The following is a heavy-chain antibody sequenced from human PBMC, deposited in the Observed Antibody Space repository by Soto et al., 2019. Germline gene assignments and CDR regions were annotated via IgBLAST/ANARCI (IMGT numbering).Heavy chain of an antibody. CDR1: GFTFSSLW. D-gene: IGHD3-10*01. CDR2: IKPDGSDQ. V-gene: IGHV3-7*01. CDR3: TRAGGSYYFDF. J-gene: IGHJ4*02. Sequence: EVQLVESGGGLVLPGGSLRLSCAPSGFTFSSLWMSWVRQAPGKGLEWVANIKPDGSDQYYGDSVKGRFTISKDNARNSLYLQMHSLRGDDTAVYYCTRAGGSYYFDFWGQGTLVTVS.